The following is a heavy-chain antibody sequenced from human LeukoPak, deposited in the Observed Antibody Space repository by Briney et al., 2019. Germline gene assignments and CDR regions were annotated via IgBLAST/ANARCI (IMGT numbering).Heavy chain of an antibody. Sequence: GGSLRLSCTASEFTFSSYWMSWVRQAPGKGLEWVANIKQDGSEKDYVDSVKGRFTISRDNAKNSLYLQMNSLRAEDTAVYYCARRITIFGVAFDYWGQGTLVTVSS. CDR1: EFTFSSYW. J-gene: IGHJ4*02. CDR2: IKQDGSEK. D-gene: IGHD3-3*01. CDR3: ARRITIFGVAFDY. V-gene: IGHV3-7*03.